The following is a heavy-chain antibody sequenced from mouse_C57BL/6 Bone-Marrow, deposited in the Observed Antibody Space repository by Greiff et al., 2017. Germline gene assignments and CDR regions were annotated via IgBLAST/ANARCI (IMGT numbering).Heavy chain of an antibody. J-gene: IGHJ4*01. D-gene: IGHD2-3*01. Sequence: QVQLKQSGPGLVAPSQSLSISCTVSGFSLTSYGVHWVRQPPGKGLEWLVVIWSDGSTTYNSALKSRLSISKDNSKSQVFLKMNSLQTDDTAMYYCAKHDEAAYAMDYWGQGTSVTVSS. CDR1: GFSLTSYG. CDR3: AKHDEAAYAMDY. V-gene: IGHV2-6-1*01. CDR2: IWSDGST.